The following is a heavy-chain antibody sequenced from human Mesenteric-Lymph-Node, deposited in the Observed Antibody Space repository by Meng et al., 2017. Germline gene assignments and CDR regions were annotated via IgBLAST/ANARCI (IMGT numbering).Heavy chain of an antibody. CDR1: GGTFSSYT. J-gene: IGHJ4*02. V-gene: IGHV1-69*02. Sequence: SVKVSCKASGGTFSSYTISCVRQAPGQGLEWMGRIIPILGIANYAQKFQGRVTITADKSTSTAYMELSSLRSEDTAVYYCARSRAYGSGSYDYWGQGTLVTVSS. CDR2: IIPILGIA. D-gene: IGHD3-10*01. CDR3: ARSRAYGSGSYDY.